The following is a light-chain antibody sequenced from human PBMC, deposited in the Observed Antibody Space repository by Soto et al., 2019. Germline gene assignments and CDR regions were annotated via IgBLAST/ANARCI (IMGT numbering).Light chain of an antibody. CDR1: QGISSY. V-gene: IGKV1-8*01. J-gene: IGKJ1*01. Sequence: AIRVTQSPSSLSASTGDRFTITCRASQGISSYLAWYQQKPGKAPKLLIYAASTLQIGVPSRFSGSGSGTDFTLTISCLQSEDFATYYCQQYYSYPRTFGQGTKVEIK. CDR3: QQYYSYPRT. CDR2: AAS.